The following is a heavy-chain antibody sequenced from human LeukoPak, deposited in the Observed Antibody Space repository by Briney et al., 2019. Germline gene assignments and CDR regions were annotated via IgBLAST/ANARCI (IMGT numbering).Heavy chain of an antibody. J-gene: IGHJ4*02. CDR2: INWNGGST. V-gene: IGHV3-20*04. D-gene: IGHD5-12*01. CDR3: ARATGGVATTSFDY. Sequence: PGGSLRLSCAASGFTFDDYGMSWVRQAPGKGLEWVSGINWNGGSTGYADSVKGRFTISRDNAKNSLYLQMNSLRAEDTAFYCCARATGGVATTSFDYWGQGTLVTVSS. CDR1: GFTFDDYG.